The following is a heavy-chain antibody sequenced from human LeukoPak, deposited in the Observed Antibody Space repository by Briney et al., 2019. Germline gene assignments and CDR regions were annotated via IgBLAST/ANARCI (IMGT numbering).Heavy chain of an antibody. CDR1: GHTFTSYG. Sequence: ASVKVSCKASGHTFTSYGISWVRQAPGQGLEWMGWISAHNGNTNYTQKLQGRVTMTTDTSTSTAYMELRSLRSDDTAVYYCAREQTYYFDYWGQGTLVTVSS. CDR3: AREQTYYFDY. V-gene: IGHV1-18*01. J-gene: IGHJ4*02. CDR2: ISAHNGNT.